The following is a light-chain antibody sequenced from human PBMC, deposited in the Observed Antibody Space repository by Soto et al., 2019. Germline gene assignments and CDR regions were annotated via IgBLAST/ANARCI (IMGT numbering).Light chain of an antibody. CDR1: QSVSSSN. J-gene: IGKJ1*01. CDR3: QQYNNWPPT. Sequence: EMVLTQSPGTLSLSPGERATLSCRASQSVSSSNLAWYQQKPGQAPRLLIYGASTRATGIPARFSGSGSGTEFTLTISSLQSEDFAVYYCQQYNNWPPTFGQGTKVDIK. CDR2: GAS. V-gene: IGKV3-15*01.